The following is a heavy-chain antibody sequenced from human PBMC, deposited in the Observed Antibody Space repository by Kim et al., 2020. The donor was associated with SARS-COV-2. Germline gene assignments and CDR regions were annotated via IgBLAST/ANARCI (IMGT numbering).Heavy chain of an antibody. J-gene: IGHJ6*02. CDR3: ARGGHYTENYYGMDV. Sequence: GGSLRLSCAASGFTFSSYSMNWVRQAPGKGLEWVSSISSSSSYIYYADSVKGRFTISRDNAKNSLYLQMNSLRAEDTAVYYCARGGHYTENYYGMDVWGQGTTVTVSS. CDR1: GFTFSSYS. D-gene: IGHD3-3*01. V-gene: IGHV3-21*01. CDR2: ISSSSSYI.